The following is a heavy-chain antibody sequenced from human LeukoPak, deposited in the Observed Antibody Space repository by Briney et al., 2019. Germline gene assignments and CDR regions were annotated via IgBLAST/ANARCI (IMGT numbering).Heavy chain of an antibody. J-gene: IGHJ6*04. Sequence: PGRSLRLSCAASGFPFSSFAMHSVRQAPGKGLEWVALISYDGSNEYYSDSVKGPFTISRDNSKNTLDLQMNSLRAEDTAVYYCARDGNSGYNSDYDYGMDVWGKGTTVTVSS. D-gene: IGHD5-12*01. CDR2: ISYDGSNE. V-gene: IGHV3-30*04. CDR3: ARDGNSGYNSDYDYGMDV. CDR1: GFPFSSFA.